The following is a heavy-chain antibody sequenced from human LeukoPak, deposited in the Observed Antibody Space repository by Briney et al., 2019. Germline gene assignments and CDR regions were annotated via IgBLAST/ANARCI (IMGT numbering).Heavy chain of an antibody. CDR1: GFTFSSYS. J-gene: IGHJ4*02. Sequence: GGSLRLSCAASGFTFSSYSMNWVCQAPRKGLEWVSSISSSSSYIYYADSVKSRFNISRDNAKNSLYLQMNGLRAEDTAVYCCARATLLDYWGQGTLVTVSS. CDR2: ISSSSSYI. CDR3: ARATLLDY. V-gene: IGHV3-21*01.